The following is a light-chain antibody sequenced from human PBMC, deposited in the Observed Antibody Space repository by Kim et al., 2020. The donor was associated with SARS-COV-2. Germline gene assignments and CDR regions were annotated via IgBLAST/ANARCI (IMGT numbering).Light chain of an antibody. CDR1: KLGDKY. Sequence: VSPGQTASITCSGDKLGDKYACWYQQKPGQSPVLVIYQDSKRPSGISERFSGSNSGNTATLTISGTQAMDEADYYCQAWDSSTWVFGGGTKLTVL. J-gene: IGLJ3*02. CDR3: QAWDSSTWV. CDR2: QDS. V-gene: IGLV3-1*01.